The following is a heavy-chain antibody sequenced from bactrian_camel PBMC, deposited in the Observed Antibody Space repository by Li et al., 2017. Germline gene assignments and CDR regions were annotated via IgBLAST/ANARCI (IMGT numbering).Heavy chain of an antibody. V-gene: IGHV3S26*01. D-gene: IGHD4*01. Sequence: HVQLVESGGGLVQAGGSLRLSCVATEYTVSSGCAGWIRQPPGKAREGVAVIDHFGGTSYADSVKDRFTISLDNAKNTIYLQMNSLKPEDTAMYFCAANWCPELTGTQEGDYNMVPDFEGQGTQVTVS. CDR2: IDHFGGT. CDR1: EYTVSSGC. J-gene: IGHJ4*01.